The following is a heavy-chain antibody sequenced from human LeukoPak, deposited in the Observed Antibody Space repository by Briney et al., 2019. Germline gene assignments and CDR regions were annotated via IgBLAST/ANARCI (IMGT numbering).Heavy chain of an antibody. CDR3: SRYITGDGMDV. Sequence: GGSLRLSCAGSGFTFSSYYMIWVRQAPGKGLEWVANIKQDGSEKYYVDSVKGRFTISRDNAKNSLYLQMNSLRAEDTAVYYCSRYITGDGMDVWGQGTTVTVSS. V-gene: IGHV3-7*02. CDR2: IKQDGSEK. CDR1: GFTFSSYY. J-gene: IGHJ6*02. D-gene: IGHD7-27*01.